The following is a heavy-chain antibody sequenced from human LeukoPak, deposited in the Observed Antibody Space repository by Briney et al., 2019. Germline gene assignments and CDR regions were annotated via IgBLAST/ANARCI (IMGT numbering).Heavy chain of an antibody. V-gene: IGHV3-15*01. J-gene: IGHJ4*02. Sequence: GGSLRLSCAASGFTFSKAWMSWVRQAPGKGLELVGRIKSKTNGGTTDSAAPVKGRFTISRDNSKNTLYLQMNSLRAEDTGVYYCAKDWSYSGNYYYFDYWGQGTLVTVSS. CDR2: IKSKTNGGTT. D-gene: IGHD1-26*01. CDR1: GFTFSKAW. CDR3: AKDWSYSGNYYYFDY.